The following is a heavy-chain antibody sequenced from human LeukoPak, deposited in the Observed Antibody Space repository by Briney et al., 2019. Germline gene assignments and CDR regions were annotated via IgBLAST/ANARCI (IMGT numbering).Heavy chain of an antibody. CDR1: GGSFSGYY. CDR2: INHSGST. Sequence: SETLSLTCAVYGGSFSGYYWSWIRQPPGKGLEWIGEINHSGSTNYNPSLKSRVTISVDTSKNQSSLKLSSVTAADTAVYYCARDPPYDYVWGSYRPFDYWGQGTLVTVSS. CDR3: ARDPPYDYVWGSYRPFDY. V-gene: IGHV4-34*01. J-gene: IGHJ4*02. D-gene: IGHD3-16*02.